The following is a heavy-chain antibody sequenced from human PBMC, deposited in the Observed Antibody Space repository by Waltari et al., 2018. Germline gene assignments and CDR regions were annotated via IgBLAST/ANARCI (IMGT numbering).Heavy chain of an antibody. V-gene: IGHV1-69*06. CDR2: IIPIVGTA. D-gene: IGHD6-13*01. J-gene: IGHJ4*02. Sequence: QVQLVQSGAEVKKPGASVKVSCKASGYTFTGYYMHWVRQAPGQGLEWMGRIIPIVGTANYAQKFQGRVTITAEKSTSTAYMELSSLRSEYTAVYYCARGGIAAAGTWSDYWGQGTLVTVSS. CDR3: ARGGIAAAGTWSDY. CDR1: GYTFTGYY.